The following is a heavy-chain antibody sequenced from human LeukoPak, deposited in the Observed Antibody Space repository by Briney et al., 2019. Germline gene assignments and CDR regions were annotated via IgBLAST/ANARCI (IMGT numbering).Heavy chain of an antibody. J-gene: IGHJ4*02. CDR3: ARDRSPYEESRGYYGY. Sequence: GGSLRLSCAASGFTFSSYSMKWVRQAPGKGLEWVSSISSSVSYKSYADSVKGRFTISRDNAENSLHLQMNSLRAEDTAVYYCARDRSPYEESRGYYGYWGQGTLVTVSS. V-gene: IGHV3-21*01. CDR1: GFTFSSYS. CDR2: ISSSVSYK. D-gene: IGHD3-22*01.